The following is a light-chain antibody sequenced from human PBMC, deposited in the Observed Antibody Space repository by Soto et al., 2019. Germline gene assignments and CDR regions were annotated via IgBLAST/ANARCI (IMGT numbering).Light chain of an antibody. CDR2: GAS. CDR3: QQYGSSLFYT. V-gene: IGKV3-20*01. Sequence: EIVLTQSPGTLSLSPGERATLSCRASQSVSSSYLAWYQQKPGQAPRLLIYGASSRATGIPDRFSGSGSGTDFTLTISRLEPEYFAVYYCQQYGSSLFYTFGQGTKLEIK. J-gene: IGKJ2*01. CDR1: QSVSSSY.